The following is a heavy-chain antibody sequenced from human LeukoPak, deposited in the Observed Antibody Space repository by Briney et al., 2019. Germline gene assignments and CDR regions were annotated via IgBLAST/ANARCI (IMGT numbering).Heavy chain of an antibody. J-gene: IGHJ6*02. Sequence: SDTLSLTCTVSVGSICIYYWDCMPRPAGEGLEWIGRMDTCGISNHNTSLKGRVTMSIDTSKNRFSPKLSSVTAADTAVYYCARVSKQLVGGDYYYDIDVWGQGTTVTVSS. CDR3: ARVSKQLVGGDYYYDIDV. V-gene: IGHV4-4*07. D-gene: IGHD6-13*01. CDR2: MDTCGIS. CDR1: VGSICIYY.